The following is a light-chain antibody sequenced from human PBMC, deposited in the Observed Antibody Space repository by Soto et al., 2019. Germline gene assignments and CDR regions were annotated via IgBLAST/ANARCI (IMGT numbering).Light chain of an antibody. Sequence: QSALTQPASVSGSHGQSITISCTGTSSDVGSYNLVSWYQQHPGKAPKLMIYEGSKRPSGVSNRFSGSKSGNTASLTISGLQAEDEADYYCCSYAGSSWVFGGGTKLTVL. CDR1: SSDVGSYNL. CDR3: CSYAGSSWV. J-gene: IGLJ3*02. V-gene: IGLV2-23*01. CDR2: EGS.